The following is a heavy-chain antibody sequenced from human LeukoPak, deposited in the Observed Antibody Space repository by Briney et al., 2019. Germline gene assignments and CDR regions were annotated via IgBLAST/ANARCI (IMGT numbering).Heavy chain of an antibody. CDR3: AGSGYRERPEITLEVFDY. CDR2: IIPIFGTA. D-gene: IGHD3-3*01. CDR1: GGTFSSYA. J-gene: IGHJ4*02. Sequence: SVKVSCKASGGTFSSYAISWVRQAPGQGLEWMGGIIPIFGTANYAQKFQGRVTITADESTSTAYMELNSLRSEDTAVYYCAGSGYRERPEITLEVFDYWGQGTLVTVSS. V-gene: IGHV1-69*13.